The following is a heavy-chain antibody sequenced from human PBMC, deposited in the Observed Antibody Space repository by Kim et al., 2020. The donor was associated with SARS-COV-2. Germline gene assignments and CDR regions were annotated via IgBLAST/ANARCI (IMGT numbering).Heavy chain of an antibody. CDR2: IYYSGST. CDR1: GGSISSSSYY. CDR3: ARLRDDIYDY. V-gene: IGHV4-39*01. D-gene: IGHD3-9*01. Sequence: SETLSLTCTVSGGSISSSSYYWGWIRQPPGKGLEWIGSIYYSGSTYYNPSLKSRVTISVDTSKNQFSLKLSSVTAADTAVYYCARLRDDIYDYWGQGTLVTVSS. J-gene: IGHJ4*02.